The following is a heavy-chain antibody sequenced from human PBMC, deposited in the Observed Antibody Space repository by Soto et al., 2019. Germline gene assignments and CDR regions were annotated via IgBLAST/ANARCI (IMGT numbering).Heavy chain of an antibody. Sequence: QVQLVQSGAELKKPGSSVNVSCAASGGTFKTYTINWVRQAPGQGLEWIGQIIPMYDSANYAQRFKGRVTISADKATNIAYMELSGLRSEDAALYYCASWRIYSGSYCFDCWGQGTLVSVSS. J-gene: IGHJ4*02. D-gene: IGHD1-26*01. CDR3: ASWRIYSGSYCFDC. V-gene: IGHV1-69*06. CDR2: IIPMYDSA. CDR1: GGTFKTYT.